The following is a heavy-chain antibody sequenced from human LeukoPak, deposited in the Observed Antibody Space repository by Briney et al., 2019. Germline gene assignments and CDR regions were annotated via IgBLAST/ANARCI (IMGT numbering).Heavy chain of an antibody. J-gene: IGHJ4*02. CDR1: GFTLRNYW. V-gene: IGHV3-74*01. CDR2: INGDGTSA. Sequence: GGSLRLSCAASGFTLRNYWMHWVRQTPGKGLLWVSRINGDGTSATYAGSVKGRFTISRDNAKNTLYLQMNSLRAEDTAVYYCAKSRDTYALFDYWGQGTLVTVSS. D-gene: IGHD2-2*01. CDR3: AKSRDTYALFDY.